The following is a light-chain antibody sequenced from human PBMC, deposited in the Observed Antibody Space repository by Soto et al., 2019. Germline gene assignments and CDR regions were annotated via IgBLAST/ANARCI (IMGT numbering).Light chain of an antibody. CDR1: HSFNSIY. CDR3: QQRSNWPWT. Sequence: PGDCAALSCSANHSFNSIYLAWYQQKPGQAPRLLIYDASNRATGIPARFSGSGSGTDFTLTISSLEPEDFAVYYCQQRSNWPWTFGQGTKVDIK. V-gene: IGKV3-11*01. CDR2: DAS. J-gene: IGKJ1*01.